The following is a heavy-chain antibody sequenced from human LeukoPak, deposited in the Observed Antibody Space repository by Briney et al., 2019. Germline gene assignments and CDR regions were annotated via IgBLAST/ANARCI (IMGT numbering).Heavy chain of an antibody. D-gene: IGHD6-13*01. CDR1: GASIRNYY. CDR2: IVPSGST. V-gene: IGHV4-4*07. CDR3: AKEGAAPGPDFDY. J-gene: IGHJ4*02. Sequence: SETLSLTCTVSGASIRNYYWSWIRQPAGKGLEWMGRIVPSGSTNYNPSLKSRVTMSVDTSENQFSLKLNSVTAADTAVYYCAKEGAAPGPDFDYWGQGTLVIVSS.